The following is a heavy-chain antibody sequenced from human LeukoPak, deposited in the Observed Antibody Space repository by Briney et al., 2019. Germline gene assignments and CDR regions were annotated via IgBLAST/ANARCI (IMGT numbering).Heavy chain of an antibody. CDR3: ARDAVYSSSWYDYYYYYMDV. D-gene: IGHD6-13*01. Sequence: PGGSLRLSCAASGFTFSSYWMSWVRQAPGKGLEWVANIKQDGSEKYYVDSVKGRFTISRDNAKNSLYLQMNSLRAEDTAVYYCARDAVYSSSWYDYYYYYMDVWGKGTTVTVSS. J-gene: IGHJ6*03. CDR2: IKQDGSEK. CDR1: GFTFSSYW. V-gene: IGHV3-7*01.